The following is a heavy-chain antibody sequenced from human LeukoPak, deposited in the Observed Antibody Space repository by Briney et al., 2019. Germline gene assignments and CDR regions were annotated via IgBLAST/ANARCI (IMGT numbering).Heavy chain of an antibody. CDR2: IYYSGST. V-gene: IGHV4-39*07. D-gene: IGHD6-19*01. J-gene: IGHJ2*01. CDR1: GGSISSNGYY. Sequence: SETLSLTCSVSGGSISSNGYYWGWIRQPPGKGLEWIGSIYYSGSTFDNPSLKSRVTISMDKSRNQFSLKLSSVTAADTAVYYCASNQWPSWYFDLWGRGTLVTVSA. CDR3: ASNQWPSWYFDL.